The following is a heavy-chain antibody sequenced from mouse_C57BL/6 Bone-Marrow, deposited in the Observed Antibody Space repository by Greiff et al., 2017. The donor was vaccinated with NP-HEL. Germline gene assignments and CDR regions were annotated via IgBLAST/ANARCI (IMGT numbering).Heavy chain of an antibody. CDR3: AFTTVVATDWYFDV. D-gene: IGHD1-1*01. CDR2: IDPNSGGT. CDR1: GYTFTSYW. J-gene: IGHJ1*03. V-gene: IGHV1-72*01. Sequence: QVQLKQPGAELVKPGASVKLSCKASGYTFTSYWMHWVKQRPGRGLEWIGRIDPNSGGTKYNEKFKSKATLTVDKPSSTAYMQLSSLTSEDSAVYYCAFTTVVATDWYFDVWGTGTTVTVSS.